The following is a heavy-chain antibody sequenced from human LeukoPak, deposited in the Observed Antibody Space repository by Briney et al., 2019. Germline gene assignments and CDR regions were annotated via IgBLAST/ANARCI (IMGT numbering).Heavy chain of an antibody. V-gene: IGHV4-59*11. CDR3: ARGPRREWELLKAFDY. CDR2: IYYSGST. J-gene: IGHJ4*02. D-gene: IGHD1-26*01. Sequence: PSETLSLTCTVPGGSISSHYWSWIRQPPGKGLEWIGYIYYSGSTNYNPSLKSRVTISVDTSKNQFSLKLSSVTAADTAVYYCARGPRREWELLKAFDYWGQGTLVTVSS. CDR1: GGSISSHY.